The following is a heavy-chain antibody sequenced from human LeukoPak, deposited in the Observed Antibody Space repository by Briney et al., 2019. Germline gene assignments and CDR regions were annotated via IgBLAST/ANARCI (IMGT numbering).Heavy chain of an antibody. CDR2: IYYSGST. CDR3: ARDDAFDI. Sequence: SETLSLTCAVYGVSFSGYYWSWIRQPPGKGLEWIGYIYYSGSTNYNPSLKSRVTISVDTSKNQFSLKLSSVTAADTAVYYCARDDAFDIWGQGTMVTVSS. CDR1: GVSFSGYY. V-gene: IGHV4-59*01. J-gene: IGHJ3*02.